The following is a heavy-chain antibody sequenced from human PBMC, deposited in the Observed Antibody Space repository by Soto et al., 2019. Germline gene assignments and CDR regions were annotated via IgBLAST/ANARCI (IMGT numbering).Heavy chain of an antibody. CDR1: GGSISSGGYY. Sequence: SETLSLTCTVSGGSISSGGYYWSWIRQHPGKGLEWIGYIYYSGSTYYNPSLKSRVTISVDTSKNQFSLKLSSVTAADTAVYYCARVDFNSFDPWGQGTLVTVSS. V-gene: IGHV4-31*03. CDR2: IYYSGST. J-gene: IGHJ5*02. CDR3: ARVDFNSFDP.